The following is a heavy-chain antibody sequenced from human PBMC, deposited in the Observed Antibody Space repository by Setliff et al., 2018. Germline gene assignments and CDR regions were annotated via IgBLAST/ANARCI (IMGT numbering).Heavy chain of an antibody. CDR1: GGSISSGDYY. CDR2: IYYSGST. CDR3: ARESRSGPLDY. Sequence: KASETLSLTCTVSGGSISSGDYYWSWIRQPPGKGLEWIGYIYYSGSTYYNPSLKSRVTISVDTSKNQFSLKLSSVTAADTAVYYCARESRSGPLDYWGQGTLVTVSS. J-gene: IGHJ4*02. D-gene: IGHD6-19*01. V-gene: IGHV4-30-4*08.